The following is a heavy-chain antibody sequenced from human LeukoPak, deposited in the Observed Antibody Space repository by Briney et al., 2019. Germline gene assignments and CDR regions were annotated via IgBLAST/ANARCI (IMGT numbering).Heavy chain of an antibody. Sequence: SETLSLTCTVSGGSISSSSYYWGWIRQPPGKGLEWIGSIYYSGSTYYNPSLKSRVTISVDTSKNQFSLKLSSVTAADTAVYYCARERVPSFGVVSDLYWFDPWGQGTLVTVSS. D-gene: IGHD3-3*01. CDR3: ARERVPSFGVVSDLYWFDP. CDR2: IYYSGST. V-gene: IGHV4-39*07. CDR1: GGSISSSSYY. J-gene: IGHJ5*02.